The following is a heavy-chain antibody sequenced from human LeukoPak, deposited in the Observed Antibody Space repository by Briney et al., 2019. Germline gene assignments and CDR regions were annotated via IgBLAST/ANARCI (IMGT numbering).Heavy chain of an antibody. Sequence: SETLSLTCTVSGDSFSRNTYSWGWIRQPPGKGLEWIGEINHSGSTNYSPSLKSRVTISVDTSKNQFSLKLSSVTAADTAVYYCARAGYSSRGNLDYWGQGTLVTVSS. D-gene: IGHD6-13*01. V-gene: IGHV4-39*07. CDR2: INHSGST. J-gene: IGHJ4*02. CDR3: ARAGYSSRGNLDY. CDR1: GDSFSRNTYS.